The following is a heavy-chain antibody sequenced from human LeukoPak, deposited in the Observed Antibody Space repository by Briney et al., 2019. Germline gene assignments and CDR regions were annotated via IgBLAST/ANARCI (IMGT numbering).Heavy chain of an antibody. CDR1: GFTFSSFA. CDR3: AKAQTMTMVTTVFYYGMDV. J-gene: IGHJ6*02. V-gene: IGHV3-23*01. D-gene: IGHD4-17*01. CDR2: ITPSDGST. Sequence: GGSLRLSCAASGFTFSSFAMSWVRQAPGKGLEWVSVITPSDGSTYYSDSVRGRFTISRDSSKNTMYLQMNSLRAEDTAVYYCAKAQTMTMVTTVFYYGMDVWGQGTTVIVSS.